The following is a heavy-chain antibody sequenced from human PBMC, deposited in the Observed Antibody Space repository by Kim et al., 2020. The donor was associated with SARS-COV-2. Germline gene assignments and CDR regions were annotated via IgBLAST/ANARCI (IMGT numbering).Heavy chain of an antibody. V-gene: IGHV3-23*03. J-gene: IGHJ4*02. CDR3: ATILWFGELFD. CDR1: GFTFSSYA. Sequence: GGSLRLSCAASGFTFSSYAMSWVRQAPGKGLEWVSVIYSGGSSTYYADSVKGRFTISRDNSKNTLYLQMNSLRAEDTAVYYCATILWFGELFDWGQGTLVTVSS. D-gene: IGHD3-10*01. CDR2: IYSGGSST.